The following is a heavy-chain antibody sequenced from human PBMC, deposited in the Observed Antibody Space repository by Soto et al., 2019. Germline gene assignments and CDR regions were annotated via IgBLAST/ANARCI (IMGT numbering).Heavy chain of an antibody. V-gene: IGHV1-69*01. J-gene: IGHJ6*02. D-gene: IGHD3-22*01. Sequence: QVQLVQSGAEVKKPGSSEKVSCKASGGTFSSYAISWVRQAPGQGLEWMGGIIPIFGTANYAQKFQGRVTITADEYTSTAYMELSSLRSEDTAVYYCARAPYYYDSSGYYAYGMDVWGQGTTVTVSS. CDR2: IIPIFGTA. CDR3: ARAPYYYDSSGYYAYGMDV. CDR1: GGTFSSYA.